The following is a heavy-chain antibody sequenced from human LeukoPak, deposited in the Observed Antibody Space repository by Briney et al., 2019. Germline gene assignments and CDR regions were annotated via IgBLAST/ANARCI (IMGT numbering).Heavy chain of an antibody. CDR2: ISSSSSTI. D-gene: IGHD4-17*01. Sequence: GGSLRLSCAASGFTFSSYSMNWVRQAPGKGLEWVSYISSSSSTIYYADSVKGRFTISRDNAKNSLYLRMNSLRAEDTAVYYCARDTATTAGYWGQGTLVTVSS. CDR3: ARDTATTAGY. J-gene: IGHJ4*02. CDR1: GFTFSSYS. V-gene: IGHV3-48*01.